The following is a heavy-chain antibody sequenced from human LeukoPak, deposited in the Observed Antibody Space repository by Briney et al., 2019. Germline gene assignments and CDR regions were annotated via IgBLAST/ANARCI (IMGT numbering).Heavy chain of an antibody. V-gene: IGHV3-30*18. Sequence: PGGSLRLSCAASGFTFSSYGMHWVRQAPGKGLEWVAVISYDGSNKYYADSVKGRFTISRDNSKNTLYLQMNSLRAEDTAVYYCAKEVPAAMKYYYYGMDVWGQGTLVTVSS. D-gene: IGHD2-2*01. CDR2: ISYDGSNK. CDR3: AKEVPAAMKYYYYGMDV. CDR1: GFTFSSYG. J-gene: IGHJ6*02.